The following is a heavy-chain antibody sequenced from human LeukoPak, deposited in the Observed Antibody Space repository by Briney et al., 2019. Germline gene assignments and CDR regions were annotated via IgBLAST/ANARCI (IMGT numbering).Heavy chain of an antibody. Sequence: GGSLRLSCAASGFTFSSYAMHWVRQAPGKGLEWVAVISYDGSNKYYADSVKGRFTISRDNSKNTLYLQMNSLRAEDTAVYYCARIQSRVTMIVVVSPSHDAFDIWGQGTMVTVSS. J-gene: IGHJ3*02. CDR3: ARIQSRVTMIVVVSPSHDAFDI. CDR1: GFTFSSYA. V-gene: IGHV3-30*04. D-gene: IGHD3-22*01. CDR2: ISYDGSNK.